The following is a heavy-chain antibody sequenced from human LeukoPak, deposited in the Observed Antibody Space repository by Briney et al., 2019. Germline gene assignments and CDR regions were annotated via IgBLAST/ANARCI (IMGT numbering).Heavy chain of an antibody. Sequence: GASVTVSCKASGYTFTSYDINWVRQATGQGLEWMGWMNPNSGNTGYAQKFQGRVTMTRNTSISTAYMELSSLRSEDTAVYYCASFRHYDILTGYYGYNWFDPWGQGTLVTVSS. D-gene: IGHD3-9*01. CDR3: ASFRHYDILTGYYGYNWFDP. CDR2: MNPNSGNT. V-gene: IGHV1-8*01. CDR1: GYTFTSYD. J-gene: IGHJ5*02.